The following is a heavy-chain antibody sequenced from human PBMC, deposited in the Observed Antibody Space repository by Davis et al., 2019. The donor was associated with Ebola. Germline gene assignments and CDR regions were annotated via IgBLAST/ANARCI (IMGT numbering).Heavy chain of an antibody. CDR3: ASFRDGYNFGY. J-gene: IGHJ4*02. D-gene: IGHD5-24*01. V-gene: IGHV3-21*01. CDR1: GFTFTTYS. Sequence: PGGSLRLSCAASGFTFTTYSVNWVRRAPGKGLEWVSSISGSSTYIYYADSVKGRFTISRDNAKNSVDLQMNSLRPEDTAVYYCASFRDGYNFGYWGRGTRVTVSS. CDR2: ISGSSTYI.